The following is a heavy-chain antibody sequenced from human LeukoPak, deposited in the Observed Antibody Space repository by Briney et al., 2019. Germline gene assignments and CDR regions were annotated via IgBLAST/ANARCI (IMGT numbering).Heavy chain of an antibody. D-gene: IGHD5-24*01. CDR1: GFTFSNYG. CDR2: ISDDGINK. J-gene: IGHJ4*02. Sequence: PGGSLRLSCAVSGFTFSNYGMHWVRQAPGKGLEWVAVISDDGINKYYADSVKGRFTISRDNSKNTLYLQMNSLRAEDTAVYYCARALEMATILPQRYWGQGTLVTVSS. V-gene: IGHV3-30*03. CDR3: ARALEMATILPQRY.